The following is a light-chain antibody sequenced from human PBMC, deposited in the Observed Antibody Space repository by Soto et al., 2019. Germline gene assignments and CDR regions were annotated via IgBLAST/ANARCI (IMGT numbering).Light chain of an antibody. CDR1: QSVSSY. CDR2: DAS. J-gene: IGKJ2*01. Sequence: EIVLTQSPATLSLSPGERATLSCRASQSVSSYLAWYQQKPGQAPRLLIYDASNRATGIPARFSGSGSGTDFTLTISSLEPEDFAVYYCQQRETFGRRTKLEIK. V-gene: IGKV3-11*01. CDR3: QQRET.